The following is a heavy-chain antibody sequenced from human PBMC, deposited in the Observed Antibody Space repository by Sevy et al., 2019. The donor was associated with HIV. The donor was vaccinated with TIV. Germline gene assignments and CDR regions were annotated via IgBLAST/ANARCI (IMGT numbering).Heavy chain of an antibody. CDR2: VKSKTEGGTT. CDR1: GFTFSNAW. V-gene: IGHV3-15*01. CDR3: TTESRETAMVSTLFDS. Sequence: GGSLRLSCAASGFTFSNAWRSWVRQAPGEGLEWVGRVKSKTEGGTTNYAAPVKGRFTIPSTKSKYTLYLQMNSMKTAETAAYYGTTESRETAMVSTLFDSWGQGTLVTVSS. J-gene: IGHJ4*02. D-gene: IGHD5-18*01.